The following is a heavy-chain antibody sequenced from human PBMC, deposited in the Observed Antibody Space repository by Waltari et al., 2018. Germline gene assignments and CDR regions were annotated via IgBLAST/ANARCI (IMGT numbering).Heavy chain of an antibody. V-gene: IGHV3-48*03. Sequence: EVQLVESGGDLVQPGGSLRLSCAASGFTLSSYEVNGVRQAPGKGMEWGAYSSSSGSGGHYADSVKGGFTIPRDNANNSLFLRMKSLRAEDTAVYYCAGESGLYGTYTAGNAFDSWGQGTMVTVSS. D-gene: IGHD2-2*02. CDR2: SSSSGSGG. CDR3: AGESGLYGTYTAGNAFDS. CDR1: GFTLSSYE. J-gene: IGHJ3*02.